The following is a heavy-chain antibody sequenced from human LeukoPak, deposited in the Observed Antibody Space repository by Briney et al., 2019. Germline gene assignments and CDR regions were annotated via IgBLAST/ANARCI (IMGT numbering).Heavy chain of an antibody. D-gene: IGHD3-10*01. CDR1: GGSISSRSNY. CDR3: ARETPYGSGSYPFDY. J-gene: IGHJ4*02. Sequence: SETLSLTCTVSGGSISSRSNYWGWIRQPPGKGLEWIGSISYSGSTYYNPSLKSRVTISVDTSKSQFSLKLSSVTAADTAVYYCARETPYGSGSYPFDYWGQGILVTVSS. V-gene: IGHV4-39*07. CDR2: ISYSGST.